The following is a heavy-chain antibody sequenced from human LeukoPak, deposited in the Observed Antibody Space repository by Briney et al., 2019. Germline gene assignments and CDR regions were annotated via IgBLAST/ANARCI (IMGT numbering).Heavy chain of an antibody. CDR2: IYTSGST. Sequence: SQTLSLTCTVSGGSISSGSYYWSWIRQPAGKGLEWIGRIYTSGSTNYNPSLNSRVTISVDTSKNQVSLKLTSVTAADTAVYYCARDTYHHDISGYYRLDYWGQGTLVTVSS. CDR1: GGSISSGSYY. J-gene: IGHJ4*02. D-gene: IGHD3-22*01. V-gene: IGHV4-61*02. CDR3: ARDTYHHDISGYYRLDY.